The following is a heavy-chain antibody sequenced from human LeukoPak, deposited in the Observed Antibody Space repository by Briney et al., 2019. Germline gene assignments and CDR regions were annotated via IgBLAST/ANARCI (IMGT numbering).Heavy chain of an antibody. CDR3: AAANDYVWGNNY. D-gene: IGHD3-16*01. CDR1: GGTFSSYA. V-gene: IGHV1-69*13. J-gene: IGHJ4*02. CDR2: IIPIFGTA. Sequence: SVKVSCKASGGTFSSYAISWVRQAPGQGLEWMGGIIPIFGTANYAQKFQGRVTITADESTSTAYMELSSLRSEDTAVYYCAAANDYVWGNNYWGQGTLVTVSS.